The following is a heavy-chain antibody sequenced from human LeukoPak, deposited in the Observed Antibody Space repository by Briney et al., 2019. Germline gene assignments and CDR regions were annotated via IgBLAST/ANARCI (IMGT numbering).Heavy chain of an antibody. J-gene: IGHJ4*02. V-gene: IGHV4-59*08. D-gene: IGHD3-10*01. CDR3: ARHSPTYYDFDY. CDR1: GGSISNYY. Sequence: PSETLSLTCTVSGGSISNYYWTWLQQPPGKGLEWIGYIFHSGSTKYNPSLQSRVIISVDTSKNRFSLKLSSVTAADTAVYYCARHSPTYYDFDYWGQGTLVTVSS. CDR2: IFHSGST.